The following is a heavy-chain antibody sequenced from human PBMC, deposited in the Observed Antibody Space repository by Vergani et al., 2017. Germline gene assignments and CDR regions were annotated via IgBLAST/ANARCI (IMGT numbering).Heavy chain of an antibody. CDR2: ISSSGSTI. CDR1: GFTFSDYD. Sequence: QVQLVESGGGLVKPGGSLRLSCAASGFTFSDYDMSWIRQAPGKGLEWVAYISSSGSTIYYADSVKGRFTISMDKAKNSLYLHMNSLRSEDTAVYYCARVVLARYFDWLPSYMDVWGKGTTVTVSS. V-gene: IGHV3-11*01. J-gene: IGHJ6*03. CDR3: ARVVLARYFDWLPSYMDV. D-gene: IGHD3-9*01.